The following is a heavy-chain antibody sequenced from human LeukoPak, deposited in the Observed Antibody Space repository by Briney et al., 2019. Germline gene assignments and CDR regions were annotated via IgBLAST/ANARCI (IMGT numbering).Heavy chain of an antibody. D-gene: IGHD3-22*01. J-gene: IGHJ4*02. CDR3: XXXAIGITTYDSYFDN. CDR1: GFTFSRNS. V-gene: IGHV3-21*01. Sequence: GGSLRLSCAASGFTFSRNSMNWVRQAPGKGLEWVSSISTSSSYIYYADSVKGRFTISRDNAKNSLYLQMNSLRAEDMAVYYXXXXAIGITTYDSYFDNWGQGTLVTVSS. CDR2: ISTSSSYI.